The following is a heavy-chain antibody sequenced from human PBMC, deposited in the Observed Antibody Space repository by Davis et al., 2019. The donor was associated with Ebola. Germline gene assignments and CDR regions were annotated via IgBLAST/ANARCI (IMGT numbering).Heavy chain of an antibody. Sequence: SETLSLTCAVYGGSFSGYYWSWIRQPPGKGLEWIGEIYHSGSTNYNPSLKSRVTISVDKSKNQFSLKLSSVTAADTAVYYCARDRGWLQPNYFDYWGQGTLVTVSS. CDR3: ARDRGWLQPNYFDY. V-gene: IGHV4-34*01. J-gene: IGHJ4*02. D-gene: IGHD5-24*01. CDR1: GGSFSGYY. CDR2: IYHSGST.